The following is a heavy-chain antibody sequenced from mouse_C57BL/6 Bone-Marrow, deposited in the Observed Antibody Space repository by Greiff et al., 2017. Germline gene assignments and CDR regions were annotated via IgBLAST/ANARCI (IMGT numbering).Heavy chain of an antibody. J-gene: IGHJ3*01. CDR2: IWSGGST. CDR3: ARMGFSFAY. V-gene: IGHV2-2*01. Sequence: VKLMESGPGLVQPSQRLSIPCPVSGFSFTSYGVHWVRQSPGKGLEWLGVIWSGGSTGSNAAFISRLSISKDDSKSQVFVKMNSLQADDTAIYYCARMGFSFAYWGQGTLVTVSA. CDR1: GFSFTSYG.